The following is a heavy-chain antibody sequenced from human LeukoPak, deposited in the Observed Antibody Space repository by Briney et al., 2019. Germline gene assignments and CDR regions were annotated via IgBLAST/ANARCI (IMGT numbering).Heavy chain of an antibody. V-gene: IGHV4-39*01. J-gene: IGHJ4*02. D-gene: IGHD1-26*01. CDR3: ASNSGSYVDY. CDR2: IYYGGNS. CDR1: GASISSNSYY. Sequence: SETLSLTCTVSGASISSNSYYWGWIRQTPGKGLEWIGAIYYGGNSYYNPSLKSRVTISGDTSKNQFSLKLSSVTAADSAVYYCASNSGSYVDYWGQGTLVTVSS.